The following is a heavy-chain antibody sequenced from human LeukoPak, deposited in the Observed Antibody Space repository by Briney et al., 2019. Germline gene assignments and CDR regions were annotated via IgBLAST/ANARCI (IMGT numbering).Heavy chain of an antibody. Sequence: ASVKVSCKASGGTFSSYGISWVRQAPGQGLEWMGWISAYNGNTNYAQKLQGRVTMTTDTSTSTAYMELRSLRSDDTAVYYCARGVYDSSGYLYYFDYWGQGTLVTVSS. CDR1: GGTFSSYG. CDR2: ISAYNGNT. J-gene: IGHJ4*02. D-gene: IGHD3-22*01. V-gene: IGHV1-18*01. CDR3: ARGVYDSSGYLYYFDY.